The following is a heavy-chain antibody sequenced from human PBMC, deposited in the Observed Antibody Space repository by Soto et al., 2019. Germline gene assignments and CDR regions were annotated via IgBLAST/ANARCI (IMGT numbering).Heavy chain of an antibody. CDR2: IIPILGIA. Sequence: GASVTVSCKASGSTFSSYTISWVRQAPGQGLEWMGRIIPILGIANYAQKFQGRVTITADKSTRTAYMELSSLRSEDTAVYYCAAGSHDSSGYYTLVRGSLYGMDVWGQGTTVTVSS. J-gene: IGHJ6*02. CDR1: GSTFSSYT. D-gene: IGHD3-22*01. CDR3: AAGSHDSSGYYTLVRGSLYGMDV. V-gene: IGHV1-69*02.